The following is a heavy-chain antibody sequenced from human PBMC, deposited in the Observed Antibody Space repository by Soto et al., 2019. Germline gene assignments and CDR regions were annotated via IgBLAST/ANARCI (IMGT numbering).Heavy chain of an antibody. V-gene: IGHV4-61*01. D-gene: IGHD3-3*01. CDR2: IYYSGST. CDR1: GGSISSINNHFSSYY. CDR3: ARDHRRDFWSGLYYYYGMDV. J-gene: IGHJ6*02. Sequence: PSETLSLTCTVSGGSISSINNHFSSYYWSWIRQPPGKGLEWIGYIYYSGSTNYNPSLKSRVTISVDTSKNQFSLKLSSVTAADTAVYYCARDHRRDFWSGLYYYYGMDVWGQGTTVTVSS.